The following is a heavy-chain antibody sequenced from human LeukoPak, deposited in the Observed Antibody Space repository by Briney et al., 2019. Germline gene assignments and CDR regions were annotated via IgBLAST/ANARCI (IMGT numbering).Heavy chain of an antibody. V-gene: IGHV1-3*01. Sequence: GASVKVSCKASGYTFTTYAMHWVRQAPGQRLEWMGWINAGNGNTKYSQKFQGRVTITRDTSASTAYMELSSLRSEDTAVYYCARGLALGVVVTAWNYWGQGTLVTVS. CDR3: ARGLALGVVVTAWNY. CDR1: GYTFTTYA. D-gene: IGHD2-15*01. CDR2: INAGNGNT. J-gene: IGHJ4*02.